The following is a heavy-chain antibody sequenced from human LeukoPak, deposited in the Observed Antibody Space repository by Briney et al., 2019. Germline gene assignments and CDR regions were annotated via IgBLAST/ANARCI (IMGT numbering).Heavy chain of an antibody. CDR2: ISAYNGNT. D-gene: IGHD2-2*01. CDR3: ARDLPKKDYCSSTSCYYYYGVDV. CDR1: GYTFTSYG. J-gene: IGHJ6*02. Sequence: ASVKASCKASGYTFTSYGISWVRQAPGQGLEWMGWISAYNGNTNYAQKLQGRVTMTTDTSTSTAYMELRSLRSDDTAVYYCARDLPKKDYCSSTSCYYYYGVDVWGQGTTVTVSS. V-gene: IGHV1-18*01.